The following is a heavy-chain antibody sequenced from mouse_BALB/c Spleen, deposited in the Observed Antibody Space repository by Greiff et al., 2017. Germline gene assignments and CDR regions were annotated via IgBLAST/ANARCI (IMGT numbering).Heavy chain of an antibody. CDR2: INPSSGYT. CDR1: GYTFTSYT. V-gene: IGHV1-4*02. D-gene: IGHD1-2*01. J-gene: IGHJ3*01. CDR3: ARSITTASWFAD. Sequence: QVQLQQSAAELARPGASVKMSCKASGYTFTSYTMHWVKQRPGQGLEWIGYINPSSGYTEYNQKFKDKTTLTADKSSSTAYMQLSSLTSEDSAVYYCARSITTASWFADWGQGTLVTVSA.